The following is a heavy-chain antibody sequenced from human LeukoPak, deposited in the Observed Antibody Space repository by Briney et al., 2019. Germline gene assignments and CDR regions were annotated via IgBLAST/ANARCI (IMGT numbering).Heavy chain of an antibody. Sequence: GGSLRLSCAASGFTFSSYAMHWVRQAPGKGLEWVAVISYDGSNKYYADSVKGRFTISRDNSKNTLYLQMNSLRAEDTAVYYCARGSTYYDISYYYGMDVWGQGTTVTVSS. CDR3: ARGSTYYDISYYYGMDV. V-gene: IGHV3-30-3*01. CDR2: ISYDGSNK. J-gene: IGHJ6*02. D-gene: IGHD3-9*01. CDR1: GFTFSSYA.